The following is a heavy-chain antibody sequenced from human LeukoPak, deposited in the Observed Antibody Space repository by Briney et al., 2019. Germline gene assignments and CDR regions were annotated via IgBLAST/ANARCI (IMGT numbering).Heavy chain of an antibody. Sequence: ASVKVSCKASGYTFTSYGISWVRQAPGQGLEWMGWISAYNGTTNYAQKLQGRVTMTTDTSTSTAYMELRSLRSDDTAVYYCARDLRGYSYGPKYSDYWGQGALVTVSS. J-gene: IGHJ4*02. D-gene: IGHD5-18*01. V-gene: IGHV1-18*01. CDR1: GYTFTSYG. CDR2: ISAYNGTT. CDR3: ARDLRGYSYGPKYSDY.